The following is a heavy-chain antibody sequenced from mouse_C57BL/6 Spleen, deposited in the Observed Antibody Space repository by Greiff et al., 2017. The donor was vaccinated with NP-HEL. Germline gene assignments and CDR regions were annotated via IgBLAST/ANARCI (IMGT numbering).Heavy chain of an antibody. CDR2: ISSGGSYT. J-gene: IGHJ2*01. V-gene: IGHV5-6*01. CDR1: GFTFSSYG. CDR3: ARLLTFFDD. D-gene: IGHD4-1*01. Sequence: VQGVESGGDLVKPGGSLKLSCAASGFTFSSYGMSWVRQTPDKRLEWVATISSGGSYTYYPDSVKGRFTISRDNAKNTLYLQMSSLKSEDTAMYYCARLLTFFDDWGQGTTLTVSS.